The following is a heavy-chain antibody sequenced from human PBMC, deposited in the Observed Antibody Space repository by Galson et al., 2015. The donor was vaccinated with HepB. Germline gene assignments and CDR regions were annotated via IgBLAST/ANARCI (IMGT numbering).Heavy chain of an antibody. J-gene: IGHJ6*02. D-gene: IGHD2-15*01. CDR1: GGSINSGGFS. CDR2: IYHTGSA. Sequence: LTCAVSGGSINSGGFSWTWIRQPPGKGLEWIGHIYHTGSAAHNPVLRSRLSLSVDTSKNYFSLKLNSVTAADTAVYYCARGRDILDVWGQGTPVTVSS. V-gene: IGHV4-30-2*01. CDR3: ARGRDILDV.